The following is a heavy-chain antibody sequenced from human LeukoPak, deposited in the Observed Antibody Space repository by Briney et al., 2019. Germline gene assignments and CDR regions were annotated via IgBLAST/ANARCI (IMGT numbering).Heavy chain of an antibody. V-gene: IGHV3-30*04. J-gene: IGHJ4*02. CDR2: ISYDGSNE. D-gene: IGHD2-21*01. Sequence: GGSLRLSCVASGFMFSSYAMHWLRQAPGKGLEWVAVISYDGSNEFYADSVKGRFTISRDNTNNLLYLEMSSLRDEDTAVYYCAAHSLKAYFFDYWGPGTLVTVSS. CDR1: GFMFSSYA. CDR3: AAHSLKAYFFDY.